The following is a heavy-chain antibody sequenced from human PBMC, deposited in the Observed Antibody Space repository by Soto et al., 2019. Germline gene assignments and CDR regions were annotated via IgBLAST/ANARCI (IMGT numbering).Heavy chain of an antibody. J-gene: IGHJ4*02. V-gene: IGHV4-59*01. CDR1: GGSISGYY. CDR3: ARDHEFDH. CDR2: IYYSGST. Sequence: PSETLSLTCTVSGGSISGYYWSWIRQSPGKGLEWIGYIYYSGSTNYNPSLKSRVTISVDTSKNQFSLRLTSVTAPDTAMYYCARDHEFDHWGQGALVTVSS.